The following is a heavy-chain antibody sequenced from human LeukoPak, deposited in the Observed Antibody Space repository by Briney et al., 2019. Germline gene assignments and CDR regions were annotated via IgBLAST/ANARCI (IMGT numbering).Heavy chain of an antibody. CDR2: INHSGST. J-gene: IGHJ3*02. V-gene: IGHV4-34*01. Sequence: SETLSLTYAVYGGSFSGYYWSWIHQPPGKGLEWNGEINHSGSTNYNPSLKSRVTISVDTSKNQFSLKLSSVTAADTAVYYCARVYPDYTIYGVVTYAFDIWRQGTMVTVSS. CDR1: GGSFSGYY. CDR3: ARVYPDYTIYGVVTYAFDI. D-gene: IGHD3-3*01.